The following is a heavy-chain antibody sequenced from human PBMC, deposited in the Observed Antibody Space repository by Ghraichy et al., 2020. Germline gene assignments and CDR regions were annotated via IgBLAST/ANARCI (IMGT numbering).Heavy chain of an antibody. J-gene: IGHJ4*02. Sequence: GGSLRLSCAASGFTFSSYWMSWVRQAPGKGLEWVANIKQDGSEKYYVDSVKGRFTISRDNAKNSLYLQMNSLRAEDTAVYYCARAPTAMVSPYDHWGQGTLVTVSS. CDR3: ARAPTAMVSPYDH. V-gene: IGHV3-7*03. D-gene: IGHD5-18*01. CDR2: IKQDGSEK. CDR1: GFTFSSYW.